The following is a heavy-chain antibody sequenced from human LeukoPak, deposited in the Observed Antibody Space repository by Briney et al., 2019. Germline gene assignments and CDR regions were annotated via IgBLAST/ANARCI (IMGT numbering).Heavy chain of an antibody. CDR1: GGSISSYY. CDR3: ASNYYGSGSLDY. Sequence: SETLSLTCTVSGGSISSYYWSWIRQPPGKGLEWVGYIYYSGSTNYNPSLKSRVTISVDTSKNQFSLKLSSVTAADTAVYYCASNYYGSGSLDYWGQGTLVTVSS. V-gene: IGHV4-59*08. CDR2: IYYSGST. D-gene: IGHD3-10*01. J-gene: IGHJ4*02.